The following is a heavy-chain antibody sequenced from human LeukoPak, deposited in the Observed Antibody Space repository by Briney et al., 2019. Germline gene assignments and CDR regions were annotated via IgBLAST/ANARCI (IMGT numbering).Heavy chain of an antibody. CDR2: INHSGST. D-gene: IGHD3-10*01. CDR1: GGSFSGYY. CDR3: ARGWEQNHYGSGSYYPYYYMDV. V-gene: IGHV4-34*01. Sequence: SETLSLTCAVYGGSFSGYYWSWIRQPPGKGLEWIGEINHSGSTNYNPSLKSRVTISVDTSKNQFSLKLSSVTAADTAVYYCARGWEQNHYGSGSYYPYYYMDVWGKGTTVTVSS. J-gene: IGHJ6*03.